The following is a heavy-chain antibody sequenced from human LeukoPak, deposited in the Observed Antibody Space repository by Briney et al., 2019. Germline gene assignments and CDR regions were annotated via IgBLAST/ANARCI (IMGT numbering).Heavy chain of an antibody. J-gene: IGHJ5*02. D-gene: IGHD6-19*01. CDR1: GYTFTGYY. CDR2: INPNSGGT. Sequence: GASVKVSCMASGYTFTGYYMHWVRQAPGQGLEWTGWINPNSGGTNYAQKFQGRVTMTRDTSISTAYMELSRLRSDDTAVYYCARLSHHSSGWYGGWFDPWGQGTLVTVSS. CDR3: ARLSHHSSGWYGGWFDP. V-gene: IGHV1-2*02.